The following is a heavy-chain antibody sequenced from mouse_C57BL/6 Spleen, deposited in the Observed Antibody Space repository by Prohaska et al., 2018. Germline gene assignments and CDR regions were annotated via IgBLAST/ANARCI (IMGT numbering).Heavy chain of an antibody. J-gene: IGHJ4*01. Sequence: QVQLQQPGAELVKPGASVKLSCKASGYTFTSYWMQWVKQRPGQGLEWIGEIDPSDSYTNYNQKFKGKATLTVDTSSSTAYMQLSSLTSEDSAVYYCARDYGMDYWGQGTSVTVSS. CDR3: ARDYGMDY. CDR2: IDPSDSYT. D-gene: IGHD1-1*01. V-gene: IGHV1-50*01. CDR1: GYTFTSYW.